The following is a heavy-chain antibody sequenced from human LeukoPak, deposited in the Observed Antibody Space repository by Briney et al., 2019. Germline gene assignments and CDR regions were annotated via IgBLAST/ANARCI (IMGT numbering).Heavy chain of an antibody. CDR3: ARVLRILTGYYNLGGGFDY. J-gene: IGHJ4*02. Sequence: SQTLSLTCAISGDSVSNYTTAWNWIRQSPSRGLEWLGRTYYRSKWYNEYAVSVKSRITIDPDTSKNQFSLKLSSVTAADTAVYYCARVLRILTGYYNLGGGFDYWGQGTLVTVSS. CDR1: GDSVSNYTTA. CDR2: TYYRSKWYN. D-gene: IGHD3-9*01. V-gene: IGHV6-1*01.